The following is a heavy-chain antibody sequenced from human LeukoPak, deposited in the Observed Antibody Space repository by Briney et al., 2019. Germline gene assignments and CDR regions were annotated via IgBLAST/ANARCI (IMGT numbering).Heavy chain of an antibody. CDR2: INSDGSST. J-gene: IGHJ3*02. Sequence: GGSLRLSCAASGFTFSSYWMHWVRQVPGKGLVWVSRINSDGSSTSYADSVKGRFTISRDNAKNTLYLQMNSLRAEDTAVYYCAREVGATWHAFDIWGQGTMVTVSS. CDR3: AREVGATWHAFDI. D-gene: IGHD1-26*01. V-gene: IGHV3-74*01. CDR1: GFTFSSYW.